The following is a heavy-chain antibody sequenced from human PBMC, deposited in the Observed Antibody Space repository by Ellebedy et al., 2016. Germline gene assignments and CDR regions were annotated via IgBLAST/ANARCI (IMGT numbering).Heavy chain of an antibody. CDR2: INHSGST. D-gene: IGHD3-3*01. J-gene: IGHJ3*02. V-gene: IGHV4-34*01. Sequence: SETLSLTXAVYGGSFSGYYWSWIRQPPGKGLEWIGEINHSGSTNYNPSLKSRVTISVDTSKNQFSLKLSSVTAADTAVYYCARDLRFGAFDIWGQGTMVTVSS. CDR1: GGSFSGYY. CDR3: ARDLRFGAFDI.